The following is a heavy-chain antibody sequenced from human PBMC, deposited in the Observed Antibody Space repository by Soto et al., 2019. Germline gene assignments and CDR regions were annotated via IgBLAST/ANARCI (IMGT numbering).Heavy chain of an antibody. CDR2: IIPSIGKA. CDR1: GGTFSSYA. CDR3: ARDLYYYDSGRYFDY. D-gene: IGHD3-22*01. J-gene: IGHJ4*02. V-gene: IGHV1-69*10. Sequence: ASVKVSCKASGGTFSSYAISWVRQAPGQRLEWMGWIIPSIGKAKYSQKFQGRVTITTDTSASTAYMELSSLRSEDTAVYYCARDLYYYDSGRYFDYWGQGTLVTVSS.